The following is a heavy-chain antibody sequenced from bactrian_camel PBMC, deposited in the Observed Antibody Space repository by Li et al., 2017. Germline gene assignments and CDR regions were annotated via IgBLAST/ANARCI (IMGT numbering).Heavy chain of an antibody. CDR2: IYSDGSSA. D-gene: IGHD8*01. CDR3: TAPAEGSDFGY. V-gene: IGHV3S7*01. J-gene: IGHJ6*01. CDR1: GFDFDDSD. Sequence: QLVESGGGSVQAGGSLRLSCTASGFDFDDSDTAWYRQAPGKGLEWVSSIYSDGSSAVYSHSVKGRFTISRDNAKNTLYLQMNDLKPDDTGVYYCTAPAEGSDFGYWGQGTQVTVS.